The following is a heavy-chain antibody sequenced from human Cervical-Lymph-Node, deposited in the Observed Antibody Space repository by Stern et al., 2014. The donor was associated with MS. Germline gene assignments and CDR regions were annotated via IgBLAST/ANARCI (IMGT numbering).Heavy chain of an antibody. J-gene: IGHJ5*02. CDR1: GFTFSDYY. CDR2: IDGSVSYI. V-gene: IGHV3-11*01. D-gene: IGHD5-18*01. CDR3: ARAKNVAMATGWFDP. Sequence: DQLVESGGGLVKPGGSLRLSCAASGFTFSDYYINWIRQAPGKGLEWISFIDGSVSYIDYADSVKGRFTIARDNDKNSLYLQMNGLRAEDSAVYYCARAKNVAMATGWFDPWGQGTLVTVSS.